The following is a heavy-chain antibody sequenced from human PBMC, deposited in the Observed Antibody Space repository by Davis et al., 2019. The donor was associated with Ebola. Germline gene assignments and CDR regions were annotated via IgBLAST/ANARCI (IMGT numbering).Heavy chain of an antibody. J-gene: IGHJ4*02. D-gene: IGHD6-19*01. Sequence: GGSLRLSCAASGFTFSDYYMSWVRQAPGKGLGWVSYISSSGSTIYYADSVKGRFTISRDNPKNSLYLQMNSLRAEDTAVYYCTRAVWYSSGWSPFENWGQGALVTVSS. CDR1: GFTFSDYY. CDR3: TRAVWYSSGWSPFEN. CDR2: ISSSGSTI. V-gene: IGHV3-11*01.